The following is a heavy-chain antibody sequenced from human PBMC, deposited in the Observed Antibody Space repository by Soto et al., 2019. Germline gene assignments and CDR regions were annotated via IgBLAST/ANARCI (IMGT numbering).Heavy chain of an antibody. CDR2: ISSSGSTI. Sequence: GGSLRLSCAASGFTFSSYEMNWVRQAPGKGLEWVSYISSSGSTIYYADSVKGRFTISRDNAKNSLYLQMNSLRAEDTAVYYCARAFHYYDSSGYPDYWGQGTLVTVSS. J-gene: IGHJ4*01. V-gene: IGHV3-48*03. CDR3: ARAFHYYDSSGYPDY. D-gene: IGHD3-22*01. CDR1: GFTFSSYE.